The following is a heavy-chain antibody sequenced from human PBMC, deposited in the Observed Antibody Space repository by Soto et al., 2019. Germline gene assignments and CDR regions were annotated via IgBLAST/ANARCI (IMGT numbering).Heavy chain of an antibody. Sequence: QVQLVQSGAEVKKPGASVKVSCKASGYTFTSYGISRVRQAPGQGLEWMGWISAYNGNTNYAQKLQGRVTMTTDTSTSTAYMELRGLRSDGTAGYYCARDDGSGSYHWFDPWGQGTLVTVSS. CDR2: ISAYNGNT. V-gene: IGHV1-18*01. CDR1: GYTFTSYG. J-gene: IGHJ5*02. CDR3: ARDDGSGSYHWFDP. D-gene: IGHD3-10*01.